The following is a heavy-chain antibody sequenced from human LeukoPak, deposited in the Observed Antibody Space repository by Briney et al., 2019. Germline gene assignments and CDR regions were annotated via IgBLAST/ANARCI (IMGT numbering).Heavy chain of an antibody. CDR2: IIPIFGTA. D-gene: IGHD6-13*01. Sequence: SVKVSCKASGGTFSSYAISWVRQAPGQGLEWMGGIIPIFGTANYAQKFQGRVTITADESTSTAYMELSSLRSEDTAVYYCARGVSSWYYGMDVWGQGTTVIVSS. CDR1: GGTFSSYA. V-gene: IGHV1-69*13. J-gene: IGHJ6*02. CDR3: ARGVSSWYYGMDV.